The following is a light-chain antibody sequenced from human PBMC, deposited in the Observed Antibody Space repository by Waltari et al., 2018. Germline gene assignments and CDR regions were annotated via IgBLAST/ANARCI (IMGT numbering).Light chain of an antibody. CDR3: QSYDSSLSGPWV. Sequence: QSVLTQPPSVSGAPGQRVTISCTGSYSNIGAGYHVHWYQQLPRTAPKLLIYGNKKRPSGVPDRFSCSESGTSASLVITGLQTEDEADYYCQSYDSSLSGPWVFGGGTKLTVL. J-gene: IGLJ3*02. CDR1: YSNIGAGYH. CDR2: GNK. V-gene: IGLV1-40*01.